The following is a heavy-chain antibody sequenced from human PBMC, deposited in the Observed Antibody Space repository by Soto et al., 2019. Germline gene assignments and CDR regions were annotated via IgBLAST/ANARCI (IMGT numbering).Heavy chain of an antibody. CDR1: GYTFTSYS. CDR3: ARRNNYGDY. Sequence: QVQLVQSGAEVKKPGASVKVSCKASGYTFTSYSITWVRQAPGQGLEWMGWFSTYNDIIKYAQKFQGRVTRATNTSTTTTYMEERSLRSDDTAAYYCARRNNYGDYWGQGTLVTVSS. J-gene: IGHJ4*02. V-gene: IGHV1-18*01. CDR2: FSTYNDII.